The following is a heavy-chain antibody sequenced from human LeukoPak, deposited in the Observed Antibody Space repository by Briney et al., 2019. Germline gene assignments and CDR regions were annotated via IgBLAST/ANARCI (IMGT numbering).Heavy chain of an antibody. CDR2: INHSGYT. CDR3: ARHYGP. CDR1: GGSFGDFY. J-gene: IGHJ5*02. V-gene: IGHV4-34*01. Sequence: SETLSLTCAVSGGSFGDFYWSWIRQPPGKGLEWIWEINHSGYTNYYPSLKSRVTISVDTSKNQFSLRLSSVTAADTAVYYCARHYGPWGQGTLVTVSS. D-gene: IGHD3-16*01.